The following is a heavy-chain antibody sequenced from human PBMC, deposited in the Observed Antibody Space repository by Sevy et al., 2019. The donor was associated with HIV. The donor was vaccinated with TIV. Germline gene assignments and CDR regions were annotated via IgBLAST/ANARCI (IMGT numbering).Heavy chain of an antibody. J-gene: IGHJ6*02. CDR3: ARGDQYDAGGFDGDYYVIDV. CDR2: ISSGDTS. CDR1: GFTVRKKD. Sequence: GGSLRLSCGASGFTVRKKDMSWVRQAPGKGLEWVSLISSGDTSYYADSVKGRFTISRDNSRNTLHLQMNSLRVEDTAVYYCARGDQYDAGGFDGDYYVIDVWGQGTTVTVSS. V-gene: IGHV3-53*01. D-gene: IGHD2-8*02.